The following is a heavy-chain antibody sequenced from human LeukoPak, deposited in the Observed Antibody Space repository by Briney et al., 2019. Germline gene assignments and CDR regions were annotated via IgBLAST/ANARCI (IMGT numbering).Heavy chain of an antibody. Sequence: PGGSLRLSCAASGFTFSSYGMNWVRQAPGKGLEWVSGISGSGDSTYYADSVKGRFTISRDNSKNTLYLQMNSLRAEDTAVYYCAKESGYSYGYYYYFDYWGQGTLVTVSS. CDR2: ISGSGDST. CDR1: GFTFSSYG. CDR3: AKESGYSYGYYYYFDY. J-gene: IGHJ4*02. V-gene: IGHV3-23*01. D-gene: IGHD5-18*01.